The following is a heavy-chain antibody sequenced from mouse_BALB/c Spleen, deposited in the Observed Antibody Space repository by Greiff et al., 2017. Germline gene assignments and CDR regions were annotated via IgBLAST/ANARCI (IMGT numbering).Heavy chain of an antibody. CDR2: IYPGDGDT. V-gene: IGHV1-80*01. CDR3: ARSGYRSYYFDD. D-gene: IGHD2-14*01. J-gene: IGHJ2*01. Sequence: QVQLQQSGAELVRPGSSVKISCKASGYAFSSYWMNWVKQRPGQGLEWIGQIYPGDGDTNYNGKFKGKATLTADKSSSTAYMQLSSLTSEDSAVYFCARSGYRSYYFDDWGQGTTLTVSS. CDR1: GYAFSSYW.